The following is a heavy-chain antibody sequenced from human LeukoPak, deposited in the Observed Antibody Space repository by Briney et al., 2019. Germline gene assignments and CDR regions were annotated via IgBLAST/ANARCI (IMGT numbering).Heavy chain of an antibody. J-gene: IGHJ4*02. D-gene: IGHD1-14*01. V-gene: IGHV4-4*07. CDR2: IYTSGST. CDR3: ARHARYRPDIDY. CDR1: GGSISSYY. Sequence: SETLSLTCTVSGGSISSYYWSWIRQPAGKGLEWIGRIYTSGSTNYNPSLKSRVTMSVDTSKKQFSLKLSSVTAADTAVYYCARHARYRPDIDYWGQGALVTVSS.